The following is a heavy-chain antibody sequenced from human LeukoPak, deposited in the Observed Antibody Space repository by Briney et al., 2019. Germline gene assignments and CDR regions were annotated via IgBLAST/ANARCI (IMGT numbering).Heavy chain of an antibody. V-gene: IGHV3-48*02. CDR3: ARDGRHNYYAMDV. J-gene: IGHJ6*02. CDR2: ISRSSSTR. Sequence: GGSLRLSCAASGFXFSNYSIGWVRQAPGKGLEWVSYISRSSSTRYYADSVKGRFTISRDDAKNSLYLQMNSLRDEDTAVYYCARDGRHNYYAMDVWGQGTTVTVSS. CDR1: GFXFSNYS.